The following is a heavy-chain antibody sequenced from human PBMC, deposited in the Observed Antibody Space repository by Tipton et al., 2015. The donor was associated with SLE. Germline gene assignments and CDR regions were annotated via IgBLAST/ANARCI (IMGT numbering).Heavy chain of an antibody. D-gene: IGHD2-15*01. CDR1: GGSISSSSYY. CDR2: IYYSGST. J-gene: IGHJ4*02. CDR3: ARGGGSNEGYFDY. Sequence: TLSLTCTVSGGSISSSSYYWGWIRQPPGKGLEWIGYIYYSGSTYYNPSLKSRVTISVDTSKNQFSLKLSSVTAADTAVYYCARGGGSNEGYFDYWGQGTLVTVSS. V-gene: IGHV4-31*03.